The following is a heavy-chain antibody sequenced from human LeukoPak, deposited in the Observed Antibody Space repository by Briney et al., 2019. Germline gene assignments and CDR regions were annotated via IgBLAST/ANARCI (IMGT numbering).Heavy chain of an antibody. Sequence: SETLSLTCTVSGGSISSGSVSWSWIRQSPGKGLEWIGYIFHRGSTYFNPSLKSRLSMSVDRSKNQFSLNLTSVTAADTAVYYCARSEDGFDYWGQGALVTVSS. J-gene: IGHJ4*02. CDR1: GGSISSGSVS. D-gene: IGHD2-15*01. CDR3: ARSEDGFDY. V-gene: IGHV4-30-2*06. CDR2: IFHRGST.